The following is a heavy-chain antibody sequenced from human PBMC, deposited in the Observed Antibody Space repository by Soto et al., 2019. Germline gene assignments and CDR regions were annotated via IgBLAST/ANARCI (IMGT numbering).Heavy chain of an antibody. CDR2: IYYTGST. J-gene: IGHJ4*02. D-gene: IGHD6-19*01. CDR1: GGSISNYY. CDR3: ARVRHWLDY. V-gene: IGHV4-59*01. Sequence: QVQLQESGPGLVKPSETLSLTCTVSGGSISNYYWSWIRQPPGKGLEWIGYIYYTGSTNYNPSLKSRVTISVDTSENQFSLRLSSVTAADTALYSCARVRHWLDYCGQGTLVTVSS.